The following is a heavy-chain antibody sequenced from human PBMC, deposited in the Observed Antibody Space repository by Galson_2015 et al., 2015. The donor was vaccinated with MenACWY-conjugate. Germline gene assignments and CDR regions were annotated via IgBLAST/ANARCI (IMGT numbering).Heavy chain of an antibody. D-gene: IGHD1-26*01. CDR2: ISSSSSYI. J-gene: IGHJ2*01. V-gene: IGHV3-21*01. Sequence: SLRLSCAASGFTFSSYSMNWVRQAPGKGLEWVSSISSSSSYIYYANSVKGRFTISRDNAKNSLYLQMNSLRAEDTAVYYCAREGSSWHFDLWGRGTLVTVSS. CDR1: GFTFSSYS. CDR3: AREGSSWHFDL.